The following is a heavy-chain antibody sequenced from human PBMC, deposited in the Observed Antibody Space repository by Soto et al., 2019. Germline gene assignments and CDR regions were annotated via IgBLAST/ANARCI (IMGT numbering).Heavy chain of an antibody. CDR3: ARGAGRYCSGGSCSRLYYFDY. Sequence: QVQLVESGGGVVQPGRSLRLSCAASGFTFSSYGMHWVRQAPGKGLEWVAVIWYDGSNKYYADSVKGRFTISRDNSKNTLYLKMNSLRAEDTAVYYCARGAGRYCSGGSCSRLYYFDYWGQGTLVTVSS. D-gene: IGHD2-15*01. V-gene: IGHV3-33*01. CDR2: IWYDGSNK. CDR1: GFTFSSYG. J-gene: IGHJ4*02.